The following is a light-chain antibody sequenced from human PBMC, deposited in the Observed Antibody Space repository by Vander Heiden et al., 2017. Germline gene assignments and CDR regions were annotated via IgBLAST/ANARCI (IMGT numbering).Light chain of an antibody. CDR2: GAS. J-gene: IGKJ4*01. CDR3: QQYGSSPQLT. CDR1: QSVSSSY. V-gene: IGKV3-20*01. Sequence: EIVLTQSPGTLSLSPGESATLPCRASQSVSSSYLAWYQQKPGQAPRLLIYGASSRATGIPDRFSGSGSGTDFTLTISRLEPEDFAVYYCQQYGSSPQLTFGGGTKVEIK.